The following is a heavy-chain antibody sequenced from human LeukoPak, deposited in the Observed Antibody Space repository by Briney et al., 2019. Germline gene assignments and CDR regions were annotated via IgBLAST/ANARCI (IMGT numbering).Heavy chain of an antibody. J-gene: IGHJ4*02. Sequence: SETLSLTCTVSGDSISSYYWTWIRQPPGKGLEWIGYIYYSGSTNYNPSLKSRVTISVDTSKNQFSLELSSVTAADTAVYYCARSELYYFDYWGQGTLVTVSS. V-gene: IGHV4-59*01. CDR1: GDSISSYY. CDR2: IYYSGST. CDR3: ARSELYYFDY. D-gene: IGHD1-14*01.